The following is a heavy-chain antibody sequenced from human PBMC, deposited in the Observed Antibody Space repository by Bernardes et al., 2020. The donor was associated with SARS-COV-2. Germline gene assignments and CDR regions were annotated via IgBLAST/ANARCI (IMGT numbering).Heavy chain of an antibody. D-gene: IGHD3-10*01. CDR2: INPSDGTT. J-gene: IGHJ4*02. V-gene: IGHV1-46*03. Sequence: ASVKVSCKASGYTFTGYYVHWVRQATGQGLEWMGMINPSDGTTTYAQKFQGRVSMTSDTSTSTAYMSLSSLRSEDTAVYYCAASYYDSGITMFYFDHWGQGALGTVSS. CDR1: GYTFTGYY. CDR3: AASYYDSGITMFYFDH.